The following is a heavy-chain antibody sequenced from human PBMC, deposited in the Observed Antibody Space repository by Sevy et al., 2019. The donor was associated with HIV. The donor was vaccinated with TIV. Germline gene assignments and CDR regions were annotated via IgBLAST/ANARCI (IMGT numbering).Heavy chain of an antibody. CDR3: TRVRSSSFFDY. CDR2: IRSKAYGGTT. V-gene: IGHV3-49*04. CDR1: GFTFGDYA. J-gene: IGHJ4*02. D-gene: IGHD6-13*01. Sequence: GGSLRLSCTASGFTFGDYAMSWVRQAPGKGLEWVGFIRSKAYGGTTKYAASVKGRFIISRDDSKSIAYLQMNSLKTEDTAVYYCTRVRSSSFFDYWGQGTLVTVSS.